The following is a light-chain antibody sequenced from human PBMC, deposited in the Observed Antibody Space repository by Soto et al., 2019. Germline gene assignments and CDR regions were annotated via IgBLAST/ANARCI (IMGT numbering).Light chain of an antibody. CDR1: QSVSSSY. CDR2: GAS. V-gene: IGKV3-20*01. J-gene: IGKJ1*01. CDR3: QQYGSSRWT. Sequence: EIALTQSPGTLCLSPGERATLSCLASQSVSSSYLAWYQQKPGQAPRLLIYGASSRATGIPDRFSGSGSGTDFTLTISSLQPEDFAVYYCQQYGSSRWTFGQGTKVDIK.